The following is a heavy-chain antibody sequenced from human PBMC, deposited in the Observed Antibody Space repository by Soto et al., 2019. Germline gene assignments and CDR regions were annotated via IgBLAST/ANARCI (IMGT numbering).Heavy chain of an antibody. CDR3: ARLGPIGLYFPDACDI. D-gene: IGHD2-21*01. V-gene: IGHV4-30-2*01. CDR2: IYHSGST. J-gene: IGHJ3*02. Sequence: SESLSLTCAVSGGSISSGGYSWSWIRQPPGKGLEWIGYIYHSGSTYYNPSLKSRVTISVDRSKNQFSLKLSSVTAADTAVYYCARLGPIGLYFPDACDIWGQGTMVTVAS. CDR1: GGSISSGGYS.